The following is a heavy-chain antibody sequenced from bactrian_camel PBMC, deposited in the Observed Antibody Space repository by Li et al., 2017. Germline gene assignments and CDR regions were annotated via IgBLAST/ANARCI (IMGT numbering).Heavy chain of an antibody. V-gene: IGHV3S1*01. CDR2: ISASGGTT. CDR1: GFTFSKTR. D-gene: IGHD2*01. J-gene: IGHJ4*01. CDR3: AAGLPVGGWGALRQTNYNL. Sequence: HVQLVESGGGLVQPGGSLRLSCAASGFTFSKTRMHWVRQAPGKGLEWVSAISASGGTTIYADSVKGRFTISQDNSKNTLYLQMDSLKPEDTGMYYCAAGLPVGGWGALRQTNYNLWGQGTQVTVS.